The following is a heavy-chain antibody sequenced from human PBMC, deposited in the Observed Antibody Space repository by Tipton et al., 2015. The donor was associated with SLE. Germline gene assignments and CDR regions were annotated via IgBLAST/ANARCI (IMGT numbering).Heavy chain of an antibody. V-gene: IGHV1-8*02. D-gene: IGHD6-19*01. CDR2: MNPNRGNT. Sequence: QSGAEVKKPGASVKVSCKASGYTFTSYDINWVRQATGQGLEWMGWMNPNRGNTGYAQKFQGRVTMTRNTSISTAYMELSSLRSEDTAVYYWARGVGGAAVAGGWYFDLCGRGTLVTVSA. CDR1: GYTFTSYD. J-gene: IGHJ2*01. CDR3: ARGVGGAAVAGGWYFDL.